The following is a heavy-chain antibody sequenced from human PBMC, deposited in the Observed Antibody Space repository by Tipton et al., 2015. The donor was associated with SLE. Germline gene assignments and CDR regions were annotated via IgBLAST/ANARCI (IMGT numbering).Heavy chain of an antibody. Sequence: TLSLTCTVSGGSISSYFSSWLRPPAGEGLGGVGRIYTSGSTNYNPSLQRRVTRSVDTPKNQFSLKLSSVTAADTAVYYCARAKSGYRYGFDIWGQGTMVTVSS. CDR3: ARAKSGYRYGFDI. CDR1: GGSISSYF. J-gene: IGHJ3*02. D-gene: IGHD5-18*01. CDR2: IYTSGST. V-gene: IGHV4-4*07.